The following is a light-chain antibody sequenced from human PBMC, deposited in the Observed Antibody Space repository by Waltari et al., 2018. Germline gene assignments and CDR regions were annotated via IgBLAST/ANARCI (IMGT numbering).Light chain of an antibody. CDR3: CSYAGSLTWV. CDR2: EGN. V-gene: IGLV2-23*01. Sequence: QSALTQPASVSGSPGQSIAIPCTGTSSDVGSYNLVSWYQPHPGKAPNLRIYEGNNRPQGVSNRCFASTSGNTASLTVSGLQAEDEADYYCCSYAGSLTWVFGGGTKVTVL. CDR1: SSDVGSYNL. J-gene: IGLJ3*02.